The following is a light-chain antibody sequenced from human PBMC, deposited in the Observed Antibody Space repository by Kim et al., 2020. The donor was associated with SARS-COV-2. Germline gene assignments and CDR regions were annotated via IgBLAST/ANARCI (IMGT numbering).Light chain of an antibody. Sequence: ELTQPPSASGTPGQRVTISCSGSSSNIGSNYVYWYQQLPGTAPKLLIYRNNQRPSGVPDRSSGSKSGTSASLDISGLRSEDEADYYCGAWDDSLKVFG. V-gene: IGLV1-47*01. CDR2: RNN. J-gene: IGLJ1*01. CDR3: GAWDDSLKV. CDR1: SSNIGSNY.